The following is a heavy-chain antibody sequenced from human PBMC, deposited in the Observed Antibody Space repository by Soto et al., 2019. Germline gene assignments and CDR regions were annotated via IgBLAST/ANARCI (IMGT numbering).Heavy chain of an antibody. V-gene: IGHV5-51*01. D-gene: IGHD2-15*01. Sequence: PGESLKISCKGSGYSFTSYWIGWVRQMPGKGLEWMGIIYPGDSDTRYSPSFQGQVTISADKSISTAYLQWSSLKASDTAMYYCARHGAGYCSGGSCFFPHPPAYAFDIWGQGTMVTVSS. CDR1: GYSFTSYW. CDR3: ARHGAGYCSGGSCFFPHPPAYAFDI. J-gene: IGHJ3*02. CDR2: IYPGDSDT.